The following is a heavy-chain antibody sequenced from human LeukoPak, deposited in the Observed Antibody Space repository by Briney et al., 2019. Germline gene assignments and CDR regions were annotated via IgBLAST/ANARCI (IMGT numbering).Heavy chain of an antibody. D-gene: IGHD3-22*01. V-gene: IGHV1-2*02. CDR1: GYTLTGYY. CDR3: ARGDRVVRLPFDY. J-gene: IGHJ4*02. Sequence: ASVKVSCKASGYTLTGYYMHWVRQAPGQGLEWMGWINPNSGGTNYAQKFQGRVTMTRDTSISTAYMELSRLRSDDTAVYYCARGDRVVRLPFDYWGQGTLVTVSS. CDR2: INPNSGGT.